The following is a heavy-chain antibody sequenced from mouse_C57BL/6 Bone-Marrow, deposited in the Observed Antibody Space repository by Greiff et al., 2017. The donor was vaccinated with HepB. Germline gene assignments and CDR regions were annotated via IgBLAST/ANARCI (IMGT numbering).Heavy chain of an antibody. CDR2: IYPGSGST. Sequence: VQLQQPGAELVKPGASVKLSCKASGYTFTSYWMHWVKQRPGQGLEWIGDIYPGSGSTNYNEKFKSKATLTVDTSSSTAYMQLSSLTSEDSAVYYCARWAMVTTYFDYWGQGTTLTVSS. J-gene: IGHJ2*01. D-gene: IGHD2-2*01. CDR3: ARWAMVTTYFDY. CDR1: GYTFTSYW. V-gene: IGHV1-55*01.